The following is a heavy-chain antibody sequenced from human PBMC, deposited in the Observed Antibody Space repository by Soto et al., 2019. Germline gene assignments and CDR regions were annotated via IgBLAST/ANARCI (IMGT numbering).Heavy chain of an antibody. CDR1: GGSISSNY. J-gene: IGHJ4*02. CDR3: VIDLLPFYYDSSGYSPLGY. Sequence: PSETLSLTCTVSGGSISSNYWCWLRHPPGEGLQESGYIYYSGRTNNNPSLKSRVTITVVKSTNQYSLKLTSVTAADTAVYDCVIDLLPFYYDSSGYSPLGYWGQGTLVTVSS. D-gene: IGHD3-22*01. CDR2: IYYSGRT. V-gene: IGHV4-59*01.